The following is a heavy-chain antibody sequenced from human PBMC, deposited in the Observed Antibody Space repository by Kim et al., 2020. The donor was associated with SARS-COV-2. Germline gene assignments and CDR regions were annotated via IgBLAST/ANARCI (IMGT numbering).Heavy chain of an antibody. CDR2: FDPEDGET. CDR1: GYTLTELS. D-gene: IGHD3-22*01. J-gene: IGHJ3*02. V-gene: IGHV1-24*01. CDR3: ATVSETYYYDSSGYPNAFDI. Sequence: ASVKVSCKVSGYTLTELSMHWVRQAPGKGLEWMGGFDPEDGETIYAQKFQGRVTMTEDTSTDTAYMELSSLRSEDTAVYYCATVSETYYYDSSGYPNAFDIWGQGTMVTVSS.